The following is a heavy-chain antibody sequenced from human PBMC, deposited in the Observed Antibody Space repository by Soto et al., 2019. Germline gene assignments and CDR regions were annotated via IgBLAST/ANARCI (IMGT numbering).Heavy chain of an antibody. CDR2: ISYDGSNQ. CDR3: TRGLLADYFDY. V-gene: IGHV3-30-3*01. CDR1: GFTFDTYA. Sequence: GGSLRLSCAASGFTFDTYAMHWVRQAPGKGLEWVAVISYDGSNQFYAGSVKGRFTVSRDNSKNTLYLQMNSLRNDDTAVYYCTRGLLADYFDYWGQGALVTVSS. J-gene: IGHJ4*02.